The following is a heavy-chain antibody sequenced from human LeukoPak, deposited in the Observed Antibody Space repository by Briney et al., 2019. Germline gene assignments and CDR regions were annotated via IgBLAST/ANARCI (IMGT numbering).Heavy chain of an antibody. Sequence: SETLSLTCTVSGGSISSYYWSWVRQPPGKGLEWIGYIYYSGSTTYNPSLKSRVAMSVDTSKNQCSLKLSSVTAADTAVYYCARSPSLSGSYLGVLSWFDPWGRGIGVTVSA. D-gene: IGHD3-10*01. CDR2: IYYSGST. CDR3: ARSPSLSGSYLGVLSWFDP. CDR1: GGSISSYY. V-gene: IGHV4-59*01. J-gene: IGHJ5*02.